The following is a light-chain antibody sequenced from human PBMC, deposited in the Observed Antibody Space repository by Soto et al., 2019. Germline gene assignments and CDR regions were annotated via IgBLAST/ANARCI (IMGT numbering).Light chain of an antibody. J-gene: IGKJ1*01. CDR2: ETS. V-gene: IGKV1-5*03. CDR1: QTISSW. CDR3: QYYIDYCWT. Sequence: DIQLTQSPSTLSASVGDRVTITCRASQTISSWLAWYQQKPGKAPNLLIYETSNLESGVPSRFSGSVSGTEFTLTISSLQPDDFATYYCQYYIDYCWTFGQGTKVEIK.